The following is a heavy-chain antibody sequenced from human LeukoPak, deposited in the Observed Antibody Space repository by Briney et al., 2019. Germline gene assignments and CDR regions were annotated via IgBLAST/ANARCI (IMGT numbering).Heavy chain of an antibody. CDR2: ISGSGGST. J-gene: IGHJ4*02. CDR3: AKDLYDILTGYYSASDY. CDR1: GFTFSSFA. Sequence: QPGGSLRLSCAASGFTFSSFAMSWVRQAPGKGLEWVSVISGSGGSTYYVDSMKGRFTISRDDSKNTLYLQMNSLRAEDTAVYYCAKDLYDILTGYYSASDYWGQGTLVAVSS. D-gene: IGHD3-9*01. V-gene: IGHV3-23*01.